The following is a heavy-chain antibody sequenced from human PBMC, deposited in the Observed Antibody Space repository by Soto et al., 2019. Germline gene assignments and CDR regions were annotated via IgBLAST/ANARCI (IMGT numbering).Heavy chain of an antibody. CDR1: GGTFSNDA. J-gene: IGHJ6*04. V-gene: IGHV1-69*01. CDR3: ATGLRTGNNGRDA. D-gene: IGHD1-1*01. CDR2: IIPIFGTT. Sequence: QEQLVQAGAEVKKPGSSVRISCRASGGTFSNDAVSWVRQAPGQGLQWMGGIIPIFGTTHYAQKFQGRVTITADESTATAYMELRRVTSEDTAVYYCATGLRTGNNGRDAWGKGTAFTVPS.